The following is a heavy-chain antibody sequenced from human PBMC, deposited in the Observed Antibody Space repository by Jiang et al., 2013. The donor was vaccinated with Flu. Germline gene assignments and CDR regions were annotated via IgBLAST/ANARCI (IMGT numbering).Heavy chain of an antibody. Sequence: QSGSELKNPGASVKVSCKASGDTFTSNGIDWVRQAPGQGLEWMGWIDIKTGNPTYAQGFTGRFVFSLDTSVSTAYLQISSLKAEDTAVYYCARGGRAGSSGWYDYFEYWGQGTLVTVSS. V-gene: IGHV7-4-1*02. CDR3: ARGGRAGSSGWYDYFEY. CDR2: IDIKTGNP. CDR1: GDTFTSNG. D-gene: IGHD6-19*01. J-gene: IGHJ4*02.